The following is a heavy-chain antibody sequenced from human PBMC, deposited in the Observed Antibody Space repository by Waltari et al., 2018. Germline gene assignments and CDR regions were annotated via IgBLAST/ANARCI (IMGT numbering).Heavy chain of an antibody. D-gene: IGHD1-26*01. CDR3: ARDXAVSGSTYSFDX. J-gene: IGHJ5*01. Sequence: QVQLXQSXXEVXKPXASVXVSCKASGXRFTNFAMQLVRQAPGQGLEWMGWINGGXGKTKXSQKFQARVTXTRDIFANTAYMELSSLXYEDTALYXCARDXAVSGSTYSFDXWGQGTLVIVSS. CDR1: GXRFTNFA. V-gene: IGHV1-3*01. CDR2: INGGXGKT.